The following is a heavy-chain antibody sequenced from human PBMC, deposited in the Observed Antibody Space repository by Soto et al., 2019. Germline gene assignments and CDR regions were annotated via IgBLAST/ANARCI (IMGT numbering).Heavy chain of an antibody. V-gene: IGHV1-69*13. CDR3: AKDFPYSSGWYRADYYYGMDV. CDR2: IIPIFGTA. J-gene: IGHJ6*02. D-gene: IGHD6-19*01. Sequence: ASVKVSCKASGGTFSSYAISWVRQAPGHGLEWMGGIIPIFGTANYAQKFQGRVTITADESTSTAYMELSSLRSEDTAVYYCAKDFPYSSGWYRADYYYGMDVWGQGTTVTVSS. CDR1: GGTFSSYA.